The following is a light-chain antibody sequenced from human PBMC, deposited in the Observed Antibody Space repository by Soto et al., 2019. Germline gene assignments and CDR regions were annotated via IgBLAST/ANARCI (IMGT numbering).Light chain of an antibody. J-gene: IGKJ1*01. CDR1: QTVGSY. CDR3: QQRSDWPPT. Sequence: EIVLTQSPATLSLSPGGRATLSCRASQTVGSYLAWFRQTPGQTPRLLIYDTSIRATGVPARFSGSGSGTDFTLTISSLEAEDFAIYYCQQRSDWPPTFGQGTKVDIK. CDR2: DTS. V-gene: IGKV3-11*01.